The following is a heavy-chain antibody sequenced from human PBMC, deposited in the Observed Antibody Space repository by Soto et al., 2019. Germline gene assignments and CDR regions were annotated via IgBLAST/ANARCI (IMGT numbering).Heavy chain of an antibody. CDR1: GFTFSSYG. V-gene: IGHV3-23*01. Sequence: EVQLLESGGGLVQPGGSLRLSCAASGFTFSSYGMSWVRQAPGKGLEWVSSISTSGGNTYYADSVKGRFTISRDNSKNTLYLQMNSLRAEDTAVYYCAKLMTAVGTAYWGQGTPVTVSS. CDR2: ISTSGGNT. CDR3: AKLMTAVGTAY. D-gene: IGHD6-13*01. J-gene: IGHJ4*02.